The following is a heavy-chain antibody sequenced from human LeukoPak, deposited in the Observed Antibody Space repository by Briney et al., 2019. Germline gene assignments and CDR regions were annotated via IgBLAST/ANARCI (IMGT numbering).Heavy chain of an antibody. D-gene: IGHD6-13*01. CDR2: IYTSGST. CDR1: GGSLKSYY. J-gene: IGHJ5*02. V-gene: IGHV4-4*07. Sequence: PSETLSLTCSVSGGSLKSYYWSWIRQPAGKGLEWIGRIYTSGSTNYNPSLKSRVTMSVDTSKNQFSLKLSSVTAADTAVYYCARDCIASGEYSSSWYIWFDPWGQGTLVTVSS. CDR3: ARDCIASGEYSSSWYIWFDP.